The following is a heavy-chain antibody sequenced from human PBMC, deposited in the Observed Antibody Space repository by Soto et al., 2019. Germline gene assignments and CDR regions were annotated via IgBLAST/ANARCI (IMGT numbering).Heavy chain of an antibody. CDR2: IIPILGIA. V-gene: IGHV1-69*08. J-gene: IGHJ3*02. CDR3: ARDSPEERTGYYVDDAFDI. CDR1: GGTFSSYT. D-gene: IGHD3-9*01. Sequence: QVQLVQSGAEVKKPGSSVKVSCKASGGTFSSYTISWVRQAPGQGLEWMGRIIPILGIANYAQKFQGRVTITSEKSTSTAYMELSSLRSEDTAVYYCARDSPEERTGYYVDDAFDIWGQGTMVTVSS.